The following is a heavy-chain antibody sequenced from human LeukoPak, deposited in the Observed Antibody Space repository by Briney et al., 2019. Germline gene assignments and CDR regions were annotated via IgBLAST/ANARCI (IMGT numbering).Heavy chain of an antibody. V-gene: IGHV3-23*01. Sequence: GGSLRLSCAASGFTFSSHAMSWVRRAPGKGLEWVSGISGGRTYYADSVKGRFTISRDNAKNSLYLQMNSLRAEDTALYYCAREKGAGCTNGVCWVGAFDIWGQGAMVTVSS. D-gene: IGHD2-8*01. CDR2: ISGGRT. CDR1: GFTFSSHA. J-gene: IGHJ3*02. CDR3: AREKGAGCTNGVCWVGAFDI.